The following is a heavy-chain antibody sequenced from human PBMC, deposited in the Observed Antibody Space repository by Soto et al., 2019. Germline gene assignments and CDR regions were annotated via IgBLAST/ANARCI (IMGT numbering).Heavy chain of an antibody. Sequence: QVQLQESGPGLVKPSGTLSLTCAVSSGSIDTTNWWSWVRQPPGKGLEWIGEIFHSGNTYYNPSLASRVTISVDTSKNQFSRNLSSVTAADTAVYYCARRTWGMDVWGQGTRVTVSS. CDR1: SGSIDTTNW. D-gene: IGHD2-8*01. CDR2: IFHSGNT. CDR3: ARRTWGMDV. V-gene: IGHV4-4*02. J-gene: IGHJ6*02.